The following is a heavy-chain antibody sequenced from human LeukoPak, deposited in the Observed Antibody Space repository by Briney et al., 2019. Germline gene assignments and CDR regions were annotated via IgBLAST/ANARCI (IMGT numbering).Heavy chain of an antibody. CDR3: AREQVEHYYDSSGYYLGY. Sequence: GGSLRLSCAASGFSVSSNYMSWVRQAPGKGLEWVSVIYSGGSTYYADSVKGRFTISRDNSKNTLYLQMNSLRAEDTAVYYCAREQVEHYYDSSGYYLGYWGQGTLVTVSS. J-gene: IGHJ4*02. CDR1: GFSVSSNY. V-gene: IGHV3-53*01. D-gene: IGHD3-22*01. CDR2: IYSGGST.